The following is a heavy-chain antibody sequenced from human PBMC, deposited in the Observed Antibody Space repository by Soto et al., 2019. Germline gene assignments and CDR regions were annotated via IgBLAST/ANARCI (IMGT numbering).Heavy chain of an antibody. CDR3: ARVDRRGVAVAGMGVDC. CDR2: ISSSSGYI. CDR1: GFTFSTYS. V-gene: IGHV3-21*01. D-gene: IGHD6-19*01. J-gene: IGHJ4*02. Sequence: EVQLVESGGGLVKPGGSLRLSCAASGFTFSTYSMNWVRQAPGKGLEWVSSISSSSGYIYYSDSVQGRFTISRDNAKSSLYLQMNRLRADDTAVYYCARVDRRGVAVAGMGVDCWGQGTLVTVSS.